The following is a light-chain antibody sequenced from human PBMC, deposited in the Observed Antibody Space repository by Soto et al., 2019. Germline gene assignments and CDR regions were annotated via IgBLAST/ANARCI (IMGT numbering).Light chain of an antibody. CDR2: AVS. Sequence: QSALTQPASVSGSPGQSITISCSGTSSDIGSYNHVAWYQQFPGKSPKLMIYAVSDRPPGVSDRFSGSKSGNTASLTISGLQAEDEADYYCCSYAGTYSYVFGTGTKLTVL. V-gene: IGLV2-14*03. CDR1: SSDIGSYNH. CDR3: CSYAGTYSYV. J-gene: IGLJ1*01.